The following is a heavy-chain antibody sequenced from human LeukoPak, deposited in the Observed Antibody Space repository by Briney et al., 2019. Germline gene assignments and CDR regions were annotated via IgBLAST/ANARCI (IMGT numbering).Heavy chain of an antibody. V-gene: IGHV4-34*01. CDR2: INHSGTI. CDR1: GGSLSGYF. Sequence: SETLSLTCTVYGGSLSGYFWNWIRQSPGKGLQWMGEINHSGTINYNPSLESRLTLSLDTSKNLFSLNLRSVTAADAAVYFCARGPYGLDIWGQGTTVIVSS. CDR3: ARGPYGLDI. J-gene: IGHJ6*02.